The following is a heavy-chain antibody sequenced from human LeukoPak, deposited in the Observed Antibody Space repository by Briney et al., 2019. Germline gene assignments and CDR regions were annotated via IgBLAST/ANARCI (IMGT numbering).Heavy chain of an antibody. CDR1: GFTFSSYG. CDR2: IWYDGSNK. J-gene: IGHJ6*02. Sequence: PGGSLRLSCAASGFTFSSYGMHWVRQAPGKGLEWVAVIWYDGSNKYYADSVKGRFTISRDNSKNTLYLQMNSLRAEDTAVCHCARAYTEEDAYYYYGMDVWGQGTTVTVSS. CDR3: ARAYTEEDAYYYYGMDV. V-gene: IGHV3-33*01. D-gene: IGHD3-16*01.